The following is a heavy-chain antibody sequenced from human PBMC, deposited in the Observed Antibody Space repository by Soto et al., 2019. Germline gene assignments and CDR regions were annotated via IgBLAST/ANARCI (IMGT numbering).Heavy chain of an antibody. V-gene: IGHV3-72*01. CDR3: IREGFCTGGNCYSSYLDF. CDR1: GFPFSDHY. D-gene: IGHD2-15*01. CDR2: IRNKANSYTT. Sequence: PGGSLRLSCAAFGFPFSDHYMDWVRQAPGKGLEWVGRIRNKANSYTTEYAASVRGRFTVSRDDSKKSLFLQMNSLKTEDTAVYYCIREGFCTGGNCYSSYLDFWGQGT. J-gene: IGHJ4*02.